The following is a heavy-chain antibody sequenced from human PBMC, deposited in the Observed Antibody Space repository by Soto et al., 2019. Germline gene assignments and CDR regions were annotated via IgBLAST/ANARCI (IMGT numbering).Heavy chain of an antibody. CDR2: ISAYNGNT. CDR1: GYTFTSYG. Sequence: APVKVSCKASGYTFTSYGVSWVRQAPGQGLEWMGWISAYNGNTNYAQKLQGRVTMTTDTSTSTAYMELRSLRSDDTAVYYCARDGGYCSSTSCYGPHDAFDIWGQGTMVTVSS. J-gene: IGHJ3*02. V-gene: IGHV1-18*01. D-gene: IGHD2-2*01. CDR3: ARDGGYCSSTSCYGPHDAFDI.